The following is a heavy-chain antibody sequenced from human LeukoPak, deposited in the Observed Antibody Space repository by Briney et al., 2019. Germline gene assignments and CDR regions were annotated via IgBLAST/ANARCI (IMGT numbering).Heavy chain of an antibody. CDR2: IGSDGDR. J-gene: IGHJ4*02. V-gene: IGHV3-23*01. CDR3: AKSAGVATIYFDS. CDR1: GFDFRSYA. D-gene: IGHD5-12*01. Sequence: GGSLRLSCTASGFDFRSYAVAWVRQAPGKGLEGVAPIGSDGDRVHEDSVKGRFTISRDNSKSTLYLQMDNLRAEDTAVYFCAKSAGVATIYFDSWGQGALVTVSS.